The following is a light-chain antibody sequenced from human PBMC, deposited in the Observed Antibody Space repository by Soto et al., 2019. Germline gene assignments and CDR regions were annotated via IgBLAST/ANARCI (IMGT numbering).Light chain of an antibody. CDR2: DVS. CDR3: SSFTTITTPGYV. J-gene: IGLJ1*01. Sequence: QSALTQPASVSGSPGQSITISCTGTSSDVGGYNSVSWYQQHPGKAPKLMIYDVSNRPSGVSNRFSGSKSGNTASLTISGLQAEDEADYYCSSFTTITTPGYVFGSGTKVTVL. CDR1: SSDVGGYNS. V-gene: IGLV2-14*01.